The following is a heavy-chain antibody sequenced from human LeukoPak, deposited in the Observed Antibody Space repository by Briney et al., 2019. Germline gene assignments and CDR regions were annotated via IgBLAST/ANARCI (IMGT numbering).Heavy chain of an antibody. J-gene: IGHJ5*02. CDR1: GYTFTGYY. V-gene: IGHV1-2*02. D-gene: IGHD2-2*03. Sequence: ASVKVSCKASGYTFTGYYMHWVRQAPGQGLAWMGWINPNSGGTNYAQKFQGRVTMTRDTSISTAYMELSRLRSDDTAVYYCARPGYCSSTSCYWGIFDPWGQGTLVTVSS. CDR3: ARPGYCSSTSCYWGIFDP. CDR2: INPNSGGT.